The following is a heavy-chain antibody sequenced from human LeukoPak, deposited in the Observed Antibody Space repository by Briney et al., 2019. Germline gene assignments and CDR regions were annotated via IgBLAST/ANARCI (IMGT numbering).Heavy chain of an antibody. J-gene: IGHJ4*02. CDR1: GGSFSGYY. CDR3: AREGGGKRGDYFDY. Sequence: SETLSLTCAVYGGSFSGYYWSWIRQPPGKGLEWIGEINHSGSTNYNPSLKSRVTISVDTSKNQFSLKLSSVTAADTAVYYCAREGGGKRGDYFDYWGQGTLVTVSS. CDR2: INHSGST. V-gene: IGHV4-34*01. D-gene: IGHD4-23*01.